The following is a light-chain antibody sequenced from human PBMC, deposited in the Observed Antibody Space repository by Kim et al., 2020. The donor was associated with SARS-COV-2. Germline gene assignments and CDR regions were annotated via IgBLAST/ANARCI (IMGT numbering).Light chain of an antibody. J-gene: IGLJ3*02. CDR2: LNSDGSH. CDR3: QTWGAGIRV. Sequence: QLVLTKSPSASASLGASVKLTCTLSSGHSTYAIAWHQQQPEKGPRYLMNLNSDGSHSKGDGIPDRFSGSSSGAERYLTISSLQSEDEADYYCQTWGAGIRVFGGGTQLTVL. V-gene: IGLV4-69*02. CDR1: SGHSTYA.